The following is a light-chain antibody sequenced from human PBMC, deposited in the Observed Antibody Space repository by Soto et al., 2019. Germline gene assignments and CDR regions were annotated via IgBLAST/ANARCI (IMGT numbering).Light chain of an antibody. CDR3: YSIDSSGNHRV. J-gene: IGLJ2*01. V-gene: IGLV3-10*01. CDR1: ALPKKY. CDR2: EDI. Sequence: SYELTQPPSVSVSPGQTARITCSGDALPKKYAYWYQQKSGQAPVLVIYEDIKRPSGIPERFSGSSSGTMATLTISGAQVEDEADYYCYSIDSSGNHRVFGGGTQLTVL.